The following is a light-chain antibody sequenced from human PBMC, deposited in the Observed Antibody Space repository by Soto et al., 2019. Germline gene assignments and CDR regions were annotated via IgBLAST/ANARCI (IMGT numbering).Light chain of an antibody. CDR1: QSIRTW. CDR3: QQYSDYLT. Sequence: DIQMTQSPSTLSASVGDRVTITCRASQSIRTWLAWYQQKPGKAPNLLIYKASSLQSGVPSRFSGSGSGTEFTLSISSLQPNDSATYYCQQYSDYLTFGQGTKLEIK. V-gene: IGKV1-5*03. CDR2: KAS. J-gene: IGKJ2*01.